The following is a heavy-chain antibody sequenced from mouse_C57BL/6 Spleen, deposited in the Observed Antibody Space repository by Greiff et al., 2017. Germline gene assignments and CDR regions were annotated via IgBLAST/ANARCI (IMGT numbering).Heavy chain of an antibody. D-gene: IGHD6-5*01. V-gene: IGHV3-6*01. Sequence: EVKLMESGPGLVKPSQSLSLTCSVTGYSITSGYYWNWIRQFPGNKLEWMGYISYDGSNNYNPSLKNRISITRDTSKNQFVLKLNSVTTEDTATYYCAREAYKDYAMDYWGQGTSVTVSS. CDR3: AREAYKDYAMDY. CDR1: GYSITSGYY. J-gene: IGHJ4*01. CDR2: ISYDGSN.